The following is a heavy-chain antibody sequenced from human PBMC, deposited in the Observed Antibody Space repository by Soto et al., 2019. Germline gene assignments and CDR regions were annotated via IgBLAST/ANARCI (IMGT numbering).Heavy chain of an antibody. CDR2: ISNDGSST. V-gene: IGHV3-74*01. J-gene: IGHJ3*02. Sequence: EVQLVESGGGLVQPGGSLRLSCAASGFTSSSYWIHWVRQAPGKGLVWVSRISNDGSSTNYADSVKGRFTISRDNAKNTVYLQMNSLRAEDTAVYYCARDTYYYESSDYFSADAFDIWGQGTMVTVSS. CDR3: ARDTYYYESSDYFSADAFDI. CDR1: GFTSSSYW. D-gene: IGHD3-22*01.